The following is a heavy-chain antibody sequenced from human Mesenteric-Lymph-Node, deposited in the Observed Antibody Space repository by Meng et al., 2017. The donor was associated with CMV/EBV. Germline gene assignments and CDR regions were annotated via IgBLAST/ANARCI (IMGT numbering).Heavy chain of an antibody. CDR3: ARGLGRPGDS. D-gene: IGHD6-19*01. Sequence: VSCKAYGGTFSSYTISWVRQAPGQGLEWMGRIIPTVGTVNYAQKLQGRVTITADKSTTIAYMELRSLTFDDTAVYYCARGLGRPGDSWGQGTLVTVSS. CDR1: GGTFSSYT. J-gene: IGHJ5*01. V-gene: IGHV1-69*08. CDR2: IIPTVGTV.